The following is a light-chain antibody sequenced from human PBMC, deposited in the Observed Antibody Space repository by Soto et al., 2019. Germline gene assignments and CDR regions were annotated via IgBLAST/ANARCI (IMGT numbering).Light chain of an antibody. J-gene: IGKJ1*01. CDR3: KQTYTPPRT. V-gene: IGKV1-39*01. CDR2: DAS. Sequence: DILMTQSPSSLSASVGDRVTITCRASQRISTYLNWYQQKPGKAPNLLIWDASTLQSGVPSRFSGSGSGTDFTLTISSLQVEDSATYYCKQTYTPPRTFGQGTKVEIK. CDR1: QRISTY.